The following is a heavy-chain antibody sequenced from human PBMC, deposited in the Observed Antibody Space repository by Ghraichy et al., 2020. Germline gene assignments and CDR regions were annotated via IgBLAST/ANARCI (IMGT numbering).Heavy chain of an antibody. D-gene: IGHD5-18*01. J-gene: IGHJ4*02. CDR2: ISWDDDK. CDR3: ARLVDTPMESRPYYFDF. V-gene: IGHV2-5*02. Sequence: SGPTLVKPTQTLTMTCTFSGFSLSTSGVGVGWIRQPPGKALDWLALISWDDDKRYSPSLKSRLTITKDTSKNQVVLIMTNMDPVDTATYYCARLVDTPMESRPYYFDFWGQGTLVTVSS. CDR1: GFSLSTSGVG.